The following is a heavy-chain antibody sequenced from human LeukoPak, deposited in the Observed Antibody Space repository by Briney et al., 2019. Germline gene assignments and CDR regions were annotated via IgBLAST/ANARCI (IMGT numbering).Heavy chain of an antibody. D-gene: IGHD2-2*01. CDR3: ARGGTHIVVVPAAPPVVGGYDGAFDI. V-gene: IGHV3-48*03. Sequence: GGSLRLSRAASGFTFSSYEMNWVRQAPGKGLEWVSYISSSGSTIYYADSVKGRFTISRDNAKNSLYLQMNSLRAEDTAVYYCARGGTHIVVVPAAPPVVGGYDGAFDIWGQGTMVTVSS. J-gene: IGHJ3*02. CDR2: ISSSGSTI. CDR1: GFTFSSYE.